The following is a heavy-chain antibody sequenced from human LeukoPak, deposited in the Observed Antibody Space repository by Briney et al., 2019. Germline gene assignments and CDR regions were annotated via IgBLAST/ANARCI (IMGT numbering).Heavy chain of an antibody. V-gene: IGHV1-18*01. D-gene: IGHD3-10*01. Sequence: VATVKVSCKASGYTFRSYAISWVRQAPGQGLEWMGCISAYNGNTNYAQKLQGRVTMTTETSTSTAYMELRCLRSDDTAVYYCARIWSGTPAAWYGMDVWGQGTTVTVSS. CDR2: ISAYNGNT. CDR3: ARIWSGTPAAWYGMDV. CDR1: GYTFRSYA. J-gene: IGHJ6*02.